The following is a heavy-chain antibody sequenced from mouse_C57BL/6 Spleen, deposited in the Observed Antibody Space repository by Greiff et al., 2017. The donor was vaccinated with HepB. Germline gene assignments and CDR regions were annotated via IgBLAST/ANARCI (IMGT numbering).Heavy chain of an antibody. CDR3: ARGAPYYGSSLAWFAY. J-gene: IGHJ3*01. CDR2: ISDGGSYT. D-gene: IGHD1-1*01. CDR1: GFTFSSYA. Sequence: EVQGVESGGGLVKPGGSLKLSCAASGFTFSSYAMSWVRQTPEKRLEWVATISDGGSYTYYPDNVKGRFTISRDNAKNNLYLQMSHLKSEDTAMYYCARGAPYYGSSLAWFAYWGQGTLVTVSA. V-gene: IGHV5-4*01.